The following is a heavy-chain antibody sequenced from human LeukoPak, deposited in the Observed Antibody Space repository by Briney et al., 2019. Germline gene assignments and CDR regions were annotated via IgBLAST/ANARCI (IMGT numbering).Heavy chain of an antibody. Sequence: GGSLRLSCVASGFTLSSYWMYWVRQAPGEGLVWVSVISSDGSKINYADSVKGRFTISRDSAKNTLYLQMNSLRAEDTAVYYCVRDGPWERVDFDYWGQGTLVTVSS. CDR1: GFTLSSYW. J-gene: IGHJ4*02. CDR2: ISSDGSKI. D-gene: IGHD1-26*01. V-gene: IGHV3-74*01. CDR3: VRDGPWERVDFDY.